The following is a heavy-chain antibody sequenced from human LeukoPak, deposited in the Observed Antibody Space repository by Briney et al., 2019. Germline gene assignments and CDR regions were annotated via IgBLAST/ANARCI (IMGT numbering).Heavy chain of an antibody. CDR3: ARGIRYYYDSSGYYPLNWFDP. CDR1: GGSFSGYY. V-gene: IGHV4-34*01. D-gene: IGHD3-22*01. CDR2: FYHSGST. Sequence: KPAETLSLTCAVYGGSFSGYYWSWIRQPPGKGLEWIGEFYHSGSTNYNPSLKSRVTISVDTSKNQFSLKLSSVTAADTAVYYCARGIRYYYDSSGYYPLNWFDPWGQGTLVTVSS. J-gene: IGHJ5*02.